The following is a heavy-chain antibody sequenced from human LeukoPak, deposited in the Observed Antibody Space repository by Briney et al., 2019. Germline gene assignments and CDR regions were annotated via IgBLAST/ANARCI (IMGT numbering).Heavy chain of an antibody. Sequence: PGGSLRLSCKASGFTFSGSTMPWVRQASGKGLEWVGRIRTKGNSYATAYAASMKVRFTIARDNSKNTAYLQMTRLKTEDTAIYYYTTYSSGYSHFDNWGQGTLVTVSS. D-gene: IGHD3-22*01. CDR2: IRTKGNSYAT. CDR3: TTYSSGYSHFDN. J-gene: IGHJ4*02. CDR1: GFTFSGST. V-gene: IGHV3-73*01.